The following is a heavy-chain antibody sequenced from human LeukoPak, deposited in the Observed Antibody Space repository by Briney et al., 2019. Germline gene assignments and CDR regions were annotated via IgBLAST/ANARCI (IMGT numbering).Heavy chain of an antibody. CDR1: GYTSSSYG. J-gene: IGHJ3*02. Sequence: GGSLRLSCAASGYTSSSYGMHWVRQRPGKGLEWLTVIWSDESKKYYGDSAKGRFTVSRDNSKNTLYLDINSLRVDDTAVYYCAREGLTTSRNNAFDIWGQGTMVAVSS. D-gene: IGHD4-11*01. V-gene: IGHV3-33*01. CDR2: IWSDESKK. CDR3: AREGLTTSRNNAFDI.